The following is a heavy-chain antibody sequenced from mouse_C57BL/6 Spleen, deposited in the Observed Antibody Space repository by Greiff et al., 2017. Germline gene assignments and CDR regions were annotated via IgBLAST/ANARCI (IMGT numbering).Heavy chain of an antibody. J-gene: IGHJ2*01. Sequence: DVQLQESGAELVKPGASVKLSCTASGFNIKDYYMHWVKQRTEQGLEWIGRIDPEDGETKYAPKFQGKAAITAETSSNTAYLQLSSLTSEDTAVYYCARSNDYDEDYFDYWGQGTTLTVSS. CDR3: ARSNDYDEDYFDY. D-gene: IGHD2-4*01. CDR2: IDPEDGET. V-gene: IGHV14-2*01. CDR1: GFNIKDYY.